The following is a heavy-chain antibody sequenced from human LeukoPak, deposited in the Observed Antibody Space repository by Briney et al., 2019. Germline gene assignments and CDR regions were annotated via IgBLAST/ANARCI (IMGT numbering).Heavy chain of an antibody. V-gene: IGHV3-64D*06. CDR2: ISSSGGST. J-gene: IGHJ3*02. Sequence: PGGSLRLSCSASGFTFSRYAMHWVRQAPGKGLEYVSAISSSGGSTYYADSVKGRFTISRDNSKDTLYLQMSSLRAEDTTVYYCVKSAGFDWLSPLDAFDIWGQWTMVTVSS. D-gene: IGHD3-9*01. CDR1: GFTFSRYA. CDR3: VKSAGFDWLSPLDAFDI.